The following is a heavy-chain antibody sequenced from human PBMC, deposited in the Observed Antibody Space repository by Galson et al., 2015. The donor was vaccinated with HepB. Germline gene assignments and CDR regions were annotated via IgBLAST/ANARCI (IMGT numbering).Heavy chain of an antibody. CDR1: GYTFTSYA. CDR2: INAGNGNT. CDR3: AREGYDILTGYYYYYYYGMDV. V-gene: IGHV1-3*01. J-gene: IGHJ6*02. Sequence: SVKVSCKASGYTFTSYAMHWVRQAPGQRLEWMGWINAGNGNTKYSQKFQGRVTITRDTSASTAYMELSSLRSEDTAVYYCAREGYDILTGYYYYYYYGMDVWGQGTTVTVSS. D-gene: IGHD3-9*01.